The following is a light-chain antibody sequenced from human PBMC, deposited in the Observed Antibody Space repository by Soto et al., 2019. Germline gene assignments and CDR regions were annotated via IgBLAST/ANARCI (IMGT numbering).Light chain of an antibody. CDR1: QGISSW. J-gene: IGKJ5*01. V-gene: IGKV1-12*01. Sequence: DIQMTQSPSSVSASVGDRVTVTCRASQGISSWLAWYQKKPGKATKLLIYAASSLQSGVPSRFSGSGSGTDFTLTISSLQPEECAIYFCQQANSFPITVGQGTRLEI. CDR2: AAS. CDR3: QQANSFPIT.